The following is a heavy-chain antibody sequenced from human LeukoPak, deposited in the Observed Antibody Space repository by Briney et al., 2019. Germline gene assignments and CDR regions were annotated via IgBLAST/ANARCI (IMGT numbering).Heavy chain of an antibody. CDR1: GGSISSSSYY. V-gene: IGHV4-39*02. CDR3: ARERAAAGLPGIDH. Sequence: SETLSLTCTVSGGSISSSSYYWGWIRQPPGKGLEWIGSIYYSGSTYYNPSLKSRVTISVDTSKNQFSLKLSSVTAADTAVYYCARERAAAGLPGIDHWGQGTLVTVSS. CDR2: IYYSGST. J-gene: IGHJ4*02. D-gene: IGHD6-13*01.